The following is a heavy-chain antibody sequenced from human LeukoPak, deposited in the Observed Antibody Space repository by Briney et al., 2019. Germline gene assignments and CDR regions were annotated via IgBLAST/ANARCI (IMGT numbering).Heavy chain of an antibody. Sequence: SETLSLTCTVSGGSISSSTYYWGWIRQSPGKGLEWIGTISYTGTTYYKSSLKSLVTISVDTSKNQFSLNLSSVNAADTAVYYCARQKGGVAGLKYYFDYWGQGTLVTVSS. J-gene: IGHJ4*02. CDR1: GGSISSSTYY. CDR2: ISYTGTT. V-gene: IGHV4-39*01. D-gene: IGHD6-19*01. CDR3: ARQKGGVAGLKYYFDY.